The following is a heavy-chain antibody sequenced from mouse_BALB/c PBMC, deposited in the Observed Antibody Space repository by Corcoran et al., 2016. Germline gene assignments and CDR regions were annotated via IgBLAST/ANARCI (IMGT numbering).Heavy chain of an antibody. J-gene: IGHJ4*01. D-gene: IGHD2-12*01. V-gene: IGHV14-3*02. CDR1: GFNIKDTY. CDR2: IDPANGNT. CDR3: ARHCYVVHYAMDY. Sequence: EVQLQQSGAELVKPGASVKLSCTASGFNIKDTYMHWVKQRPEQGLEWIGRIDPANGNTKYDPKFQGKATITADTSSNTAYLQLSSLTSEDTAVYYCARHCYVVHYAMDYWGQGTSVTVSS.